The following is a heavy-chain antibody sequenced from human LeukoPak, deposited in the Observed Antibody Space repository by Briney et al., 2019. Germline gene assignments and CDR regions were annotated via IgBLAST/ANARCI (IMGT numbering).Heavy chain of an antibody. CDR1: GYTFTSYG. CDR2: ISAYNGNT. Sequence: GASVKVSCKASGYTFTSYGISWVRQAPGQGPEWMGWISAYNGNTNYAQKLQGRVTMTTDTSTSTAYMELRSLRSDDTAVYYCARDRIGELYRGGGFDYWGQGTLVTVSS. V-gene: IGHV1-18*01. J-gene: IGHJ4*02. D-gene: IGHD1-26*01. CDR3: ARDRIGELYRGGGFDY.